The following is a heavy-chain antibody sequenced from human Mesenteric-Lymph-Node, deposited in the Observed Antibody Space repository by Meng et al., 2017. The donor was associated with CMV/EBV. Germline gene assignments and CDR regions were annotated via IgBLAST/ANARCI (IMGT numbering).Heavy chain of an antibody. J-gene: IGHJ3*02. Sequence: GGSLRLSCAASGFPFSIYAMSWVRQAPGKGLEWVSTISGPTGSTYYADSVKGRFTISRDNCKNTLDLQMNSLRGEDTAVYYCARTRGRGYTIGGDAFDIWGQGTMVTVSS. V-gene: IGHV3-23*01. CDR2: ISGPTGST. CDR1: GFPFSIYA. D-gene: IGHD5-18*01. CDR3: ARTRGRGYTIGGDAFDI.